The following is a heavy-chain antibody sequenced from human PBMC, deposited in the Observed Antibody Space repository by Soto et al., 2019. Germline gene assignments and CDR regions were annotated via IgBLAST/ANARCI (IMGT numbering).Heavy chain of an antibody. CDR2: ISPGGRYI. Sequence: GGSLRLSCAGSGFTFGDSSMNWVRQAPGKGLEWVSYISPGGRYIDCADSVKGRFTISRDNAKSSLYLQMISLTAEDTAVYYCGRGGGGGLFDPWGQGTMVTVSS. CDR3: GRGGGGGLFDP. CDR1: GFTFGDSS. V-gene: IGHV3-21*05. D-gene: IGHD2-15*01. J-gene: IGHJ5*02.